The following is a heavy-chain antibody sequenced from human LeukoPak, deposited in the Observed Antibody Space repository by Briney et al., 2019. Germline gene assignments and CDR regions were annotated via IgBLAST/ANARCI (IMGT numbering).Heavy chain of an antibody. CDR1: GGSISSYY. J-gene: IGHJ4*02. Sequence: PSETLSLTCTVSGGSISSYYWSWIRQPPGKGLEWIGYIYYSGSTNYNPSLNSLVTISVDTSKNQFSLNLSSVTAADTAVYYCARGGVNWTFDYWGQGTLVTVSS. D-gene: IGHD1-20*01. CDR2: IYYSGST. CDR3: ARGGVNWTFDY. V-gene: IGHV4-59*01.